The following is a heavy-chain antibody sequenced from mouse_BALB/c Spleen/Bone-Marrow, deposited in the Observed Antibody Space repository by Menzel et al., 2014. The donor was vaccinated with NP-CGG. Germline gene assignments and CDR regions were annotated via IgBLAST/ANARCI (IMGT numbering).Heavy chain of an antibody. V-gene: IGHV14-3*02. CDR1: GFNIKDTY. Sequence: VQLLQSGAVLVKPGASVKLSCIASGFNIKDTYMHWVKQRPEQGLEWIGRIDPANGNTKYDPKFQGKATITADTSSNTAYLQLSSLTSEDTAVYYCARFPYDYGGGDYWRQGTTLTVSS. CDR3: ARFPYDYGGGDY. CDR2: IDPANGNT. J-gene: IGHJ2*01. D-gene: IGHD2-4*01.